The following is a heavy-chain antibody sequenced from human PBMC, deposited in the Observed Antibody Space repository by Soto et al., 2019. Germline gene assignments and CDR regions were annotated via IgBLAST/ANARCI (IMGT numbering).Heavy chain of an antibody. CDR3: AKDRGCVDHYVDY. V-gene: IGHV1-18*01. J-gene: IGHJ4*02. D-gene: IGHD2-21*01. CDR2: ISGYNGNT. Sequence: QVQLVQSGAEVKKPGASVKVSCKASGYTFTSYGISWVRQAPGQGLEWMGWISGYNGNTNYAQKLQGRVTMTTDTSPSSSDMERRILRTEDTAVYYCAKDRGCVDHYVDYWAQVTLVNVSS. CDR1: GYTFTSYG.